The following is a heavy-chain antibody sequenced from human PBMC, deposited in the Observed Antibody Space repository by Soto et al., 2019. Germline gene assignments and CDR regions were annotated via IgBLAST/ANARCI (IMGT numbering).Heavy chain of an antibody. D-gene: IGHD5-12*01. J-gene: IGHJ4*02. V-gene: IGHV3-48*03. CDR2: IDSSGSAI. Sequence: GGSLRLSCVASGFTFSSYEMNWVRQAPGKGLEWVSYIDSSGSAIYYADSVKGRFTISRDNAKNSLYLQMNSLRAEDTAVYYCARGDHVVATPGRFDYWGQGTLVTVSS. CDR3: ARGDHVVATPGRFDY. CDR1: GFTFSSYE.